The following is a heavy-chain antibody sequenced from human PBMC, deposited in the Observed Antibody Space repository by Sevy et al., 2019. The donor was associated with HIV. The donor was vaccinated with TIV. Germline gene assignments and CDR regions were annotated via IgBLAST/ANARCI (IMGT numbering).Heavy chain of an antibody. CDR3: VRGLQTLCDRTACPLDH. CDR1: GFSFSDSD. Sequence: GGYLRLSCAGYGFSFSDSDMHWVRHPTGKSLEWISSIGTLGDTFYADSVKGRFTISRDNTKSSLYLQMSNLRAGDTALYYCVRGLQTLCDRTACPLDHWGQGTLVTVSS. V-gene: IGHV3-13*01. J-gene: IGHJ4*02. D-gene: IGHD2-21*02. CDR2: IGTLGDT.